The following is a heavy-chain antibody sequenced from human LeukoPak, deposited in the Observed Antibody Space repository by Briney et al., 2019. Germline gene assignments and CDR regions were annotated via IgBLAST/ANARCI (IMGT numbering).Heavy chain of an antibody. D-gene: IGHD6-19*01. CDR2: INHSGST. J-gene: IGHJ4*02. V-gene: IGHV4-34*01. Sequence: PSETLSLTCAVYGGSFSGYYWSWIRQPPGKGVEWIGEINHSGSTNYNPSLKRRVTISVDTSKNQFSLKLSSVTAADTAVYYCARGRWLTGYFDYWGQGTLVTVSS. CDR3: ARGRWLTGYFDY. CDR1: GGSFSGYY.